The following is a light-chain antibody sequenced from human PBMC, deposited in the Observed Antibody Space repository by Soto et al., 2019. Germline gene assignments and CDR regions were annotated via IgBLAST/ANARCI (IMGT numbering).Light chain of an antibody. CDR1: SSNIGGNS. Sequence: QSVMTQPPSVSAAPGQKVTISCSGSSSNIGGNSVSWYQQLPGTAPKLLIYEVTNRPSGVSYRFSGSKSGNTASLTISGLQAEDEADYYCTSYTTTGTLVFGGGTKLTVL. CDR2: EVT. CDR3: TSYTTTGTLV. V-gene: IGLV2-14*01. J-gene: IGLJ2*01.